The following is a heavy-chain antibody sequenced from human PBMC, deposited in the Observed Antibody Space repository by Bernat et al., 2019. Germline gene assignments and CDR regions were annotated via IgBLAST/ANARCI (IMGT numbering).Heavy chain of an antibody. J-gene: IGHJ4*02. CDR3: ASDLGADPWLVIDY. V-gene: IGHV3-30*01. CDR1: GFTFSSYA. D-gene: IGHD3-9*01. Sequence: QVQLVESGGGVVQPGRSLRLSCAASGFTFSSYAMHWVRQAPGKGLEWVAVISYDGSNKYYADSVKGRFTISRDNSKNTLYLQMNSLRAEDTAVYYCASDLGADPWLVIDYWGQGTLVTVSS. CDR2: ISYDGSNK.